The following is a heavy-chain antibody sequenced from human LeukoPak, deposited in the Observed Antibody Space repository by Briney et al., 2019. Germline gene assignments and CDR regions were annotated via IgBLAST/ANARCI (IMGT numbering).Heavy chain of an antibody. CDR1: GFTFSSYA. J-gene: IGHJ4*02. Sequence: GGSQRLSYAASGFTFSSYAMSWVRQAPGKGLEWVSAISGSGGSTYYADSVKGRFTISRDNSKNTLYLQMNSLRAEDTAVYYCANQDSSGYYLSGYFDYWGQGTLVTVSS. D-gene: IGHD3-22*01. V-gene: IGHV3-23*01. CDR2: ISGSGGST. CDR3: ANQDSSGYYLSGYFDY.